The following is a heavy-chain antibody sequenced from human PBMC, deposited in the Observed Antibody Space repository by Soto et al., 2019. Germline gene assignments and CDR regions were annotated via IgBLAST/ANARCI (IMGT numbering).Heavy chain of an antibody. CDR3: ARGTDIVLMVYAIWRWFDP. Sequence: NPSETLSLTCAVYGGSFSGYYWSWVRQPPGKGLEWIGEINHSGSTNYNPSLKSRVTISVDTSKNQFSLKLSSVTAADTAVYYCARGTDIVLMVYAIWRWFDPWGQGTLVTVSS. V-gene: IGHV4-34*01. J-gene: IGHJ5*02. D-gene: IGHD2-8*01. CDR2: INHSGST. CDR1: GGSFSGYY.